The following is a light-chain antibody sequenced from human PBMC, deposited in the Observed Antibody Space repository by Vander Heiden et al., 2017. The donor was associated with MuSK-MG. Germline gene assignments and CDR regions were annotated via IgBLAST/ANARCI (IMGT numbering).Light chain of an antibody. CDR2: WAS. V-gene: IGKV4-1*01. CDR3: QQYYKSPRT. J-gene: IGKJ1*01. CDR1: QSVLYTSNSKNY. Sequence: DIVMTQSPGSLAVSLGERATINYKSSQSVLYTSNSKNYLAWYQQKPRQPPKLLIYWASTRESGVPDRFSGSGSGTDFTLTISSLQAEDVAVYYCQQYYKSPRTFGQGTKVEIK.